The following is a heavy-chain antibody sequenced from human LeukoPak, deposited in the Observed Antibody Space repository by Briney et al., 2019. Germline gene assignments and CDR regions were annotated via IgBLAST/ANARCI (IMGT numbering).Heavy chain of an antibody. V-gene: IGHV2-5*02. CDR3: AHGKPRVLRYFDSAGFDGVRLDP. CDR1: GFSLSTSGVG. D-gene: IGHD3-9*01. CDR2: IYWDDDK. J-gene: IGHJ5*02. Sequence: SGPTLVKPTQTLTLTCTFSGFSLSTSGVGVGWIRQPPGKALEWLALIYWDDDKRYSPSLKSRLTITKDTSKNQVVLTMTNMDPVDTATYYCAHGKPRVLRYFDSAGFDGVRLDPWGQGTLVTVSS.